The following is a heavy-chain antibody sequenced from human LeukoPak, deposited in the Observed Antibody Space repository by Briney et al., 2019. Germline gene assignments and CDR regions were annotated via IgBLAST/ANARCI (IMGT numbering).Heavy chain of an antibody. CDR1: GFTFSSYA. V-gene: IGHV3-15*01. D-gene: IGHD3-16*01. CDR2: IKSKSDGGTT. Sequence: NPGGSLRLSCAASGFTFSSYAMSWVRQAPGKGLEWVGRIKSKSDGGTTDYAAPVKGKFTISRDDSKNTLYLQMNSLKSEDTAVYYCTTGGGVYDYVSLHWGQGILVTASS. J-gene: IGHJ1*01. CDR3: TTGGGVYDYVSLH.